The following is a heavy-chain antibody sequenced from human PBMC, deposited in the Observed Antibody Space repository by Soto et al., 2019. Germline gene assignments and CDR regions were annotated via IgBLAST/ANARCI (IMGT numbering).Heavy chain of an antibody. Sequence: GASVKVSCKASGYTFTGYYMHCVRQAPGQVLEWMGWINPNSGGTNYAQKFQGWVTMTRDTSISTAYMELSRLRSDDTAVYYCARDGAGVRGESYYGMDVWGQGTTVTVSS. CDR1: GYTFTGYY. J-gene: IGHJ6*02. CDR3: ARDGAGVRGESYYGMDV. D-gene: IGHD3-10*01. V-gene: IGHV1-2*04. CDR2: INPNSGGT.